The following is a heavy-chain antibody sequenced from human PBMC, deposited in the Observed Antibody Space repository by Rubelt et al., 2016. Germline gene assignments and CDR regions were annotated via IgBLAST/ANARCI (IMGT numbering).Heavy chain of an antibody. CDR3: ASSAIFGSSCLTY. V-gene: IGHV4-39*07. CDR2: ISQSGDI. J-gene: IGHJ4*02. D-gene: IGHD3-3*01. Sequence: QLQLQESGPGLVRPSETLSLTCSVSGGSITSGSNYWGWIRQPPGKGLEWIVEISQSGDINYNPSLKSRVTISIDKSKNQFSLELTTMTAAETAIYYCASSAIFGSSCLTYWGQGSLVSVSS. CDR1: GGSITSGSNY.